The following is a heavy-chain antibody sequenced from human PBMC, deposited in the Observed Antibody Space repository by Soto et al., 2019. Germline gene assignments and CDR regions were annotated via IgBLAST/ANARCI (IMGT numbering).Heavy chain of an antibody. CDR3: AREGGAAPRNFYYYYGMDV. CDR2: ISYDGSNK. CDR1: GFTFSSYA. V-gene: IGHV3-30-3*01. Sequence: PGGSLRLSCAASGFTFSSYAMHWVRQAPGKGLEWVAVISYDGSNKYYADSVKGRFTISRDNSKNTLYLQMNSLRAEDTAVYYCAREGGAAPRNFYYYYGMDVWGQGT. J-gene: IGHJ6*02. D-gene: IGHD6-13*01.